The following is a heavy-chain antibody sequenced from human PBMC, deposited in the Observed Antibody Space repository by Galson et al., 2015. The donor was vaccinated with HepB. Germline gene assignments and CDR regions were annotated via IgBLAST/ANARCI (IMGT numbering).Heavy chain of an antibody. CDR2: IYPGDSDT. CDR3: ARHGRYDILTGQAYFDY. D-gene: IGHD3-9*01. V-gene: IGHV5-51*01. Sequence: QSGAEVKKPGESLKISCKGSGYSFTNYWIGWVRQMPGKGLEWMGIIYPGDSDTRYSPSFQGQVTISADKSISTAYLQWSSLKASDTAMYYCARHGRYDILTGQAYFDYWGQGTLVTVSS. CDR1: GYSFTNYW. J-gene: IGHJ4*02.